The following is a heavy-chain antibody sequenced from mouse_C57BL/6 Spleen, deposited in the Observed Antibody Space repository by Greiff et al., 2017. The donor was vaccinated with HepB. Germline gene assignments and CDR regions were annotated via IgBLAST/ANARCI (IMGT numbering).Heavy chain of an antibody. CDR3: ARVSYFDY. Sequence: EVQLVESGGDLVKPGGSLKLSCAASGFTFSSYGMSWVRQTPDKRLEWVATISSGGSYTYYPDSVKGRFTISRDNAKNTLYLQMSSLKSEDTAMYYCARVSYFDYWGQGTTLTVSS. J-gene: IGHJ2*01. V-gene: IGHV5-6*01. CDR2: ISSGGSYT. CDR1: GFTFSSYG.